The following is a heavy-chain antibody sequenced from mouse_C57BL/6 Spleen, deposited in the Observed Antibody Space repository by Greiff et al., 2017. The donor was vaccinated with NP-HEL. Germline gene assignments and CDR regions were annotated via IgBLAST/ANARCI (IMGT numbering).Heavy chain of an antibody. CDR1: GFNIKDYY. Sequence: EVQLQQSGAELVRPGASVKLSCTASGFNIKDYYMHWVKQRPEQGLEWIGRIDPEDGDTEYAPKFQGKATMTADTSSNTAYLQLSSLTSEDTAVYYCTIITTDGAMDYWGQGTSVTVSS. V-gene: IGHV14-1*01. CDR3: TIITTDGAMDY. D-gene: IGHD1-1*01. CDR2: IDPEDGDT. J-gene: IGHJ4*01.